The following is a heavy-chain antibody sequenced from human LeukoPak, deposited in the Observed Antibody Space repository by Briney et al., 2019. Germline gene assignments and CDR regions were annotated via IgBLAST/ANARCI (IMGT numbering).Heavy chain of an antibody. Sequence: GGSLRLSCAASGFTFSSYWMNWVRQAPGKGLEWVANIKQDGSEKYYVDSVKGRFTISRDNAKISLYLQMNSLRAEDTAVYYCARDRRQQLDNFDCWGRAPVVAVSS. J-gene: IGHJ4*02. V-gene: IGHV3-7*04. CDR3: ARDRRQQLDNFDC. D-gene: IGHD6-13*01. CDR1: GFTFSSYW. CDR2: IKQDGSEK.